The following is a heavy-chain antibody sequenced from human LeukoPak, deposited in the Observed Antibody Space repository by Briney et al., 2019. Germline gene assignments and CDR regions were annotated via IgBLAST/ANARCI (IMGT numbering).Heavy chain of an antibody. CDR3: ARAPPITMIVVAPPFFDY. Sequence: GGSLRLSCAASGFTFSSYWMSWVRQAPGKGLEWVSSISSSSSYIYYADSVKGRFTISRDNAKNSLYLQMNSLRAEDTAVYYCARAPPITMIVVAPPFFDYWGQGTLVTVSS. V-gene: IGHV3-21*01. J-gene: IGHJ4*02. D-gene: IGHD3-22*01. CDR1: GFTFSSYW. CDR2: ISSSSSYI.